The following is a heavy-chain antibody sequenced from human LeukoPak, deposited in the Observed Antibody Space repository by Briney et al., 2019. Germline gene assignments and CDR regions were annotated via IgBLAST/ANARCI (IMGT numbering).Heavy chain of an antibody. J-gene: IGHJ4*02. Sequence: SETLSLTCTVSGYSISSGYYWGWIRQPPGKGLECIGSIYYSGSTYYNPSLKSRVTISVDTSKNQFSLKLSSVTAADTAVYYCASGDSGCYPKPFDYWGQGTLVTVSS. CDR2: IYYSGST. D-gene: IGHD1-26*01. CDR3: ASGDSGCYPKPFDY. V-gene: IGHV4-38-2*02. CDR1: GYSISSGYY.